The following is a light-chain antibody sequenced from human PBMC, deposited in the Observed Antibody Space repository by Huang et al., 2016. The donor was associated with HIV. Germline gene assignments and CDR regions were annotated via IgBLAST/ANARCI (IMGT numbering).Light chain of an antibody. V-gene: IGKV1-39*01. CDR1: QSISGY. Sequence: DIQMTQSPSSLSASVGDRVTITCRASQSISGYLNWYQQKPGKAPKLLIYAASSLQSGVPSRFSGSGSGTDFTLTISSLQPEDFATYYCQQSYSTPRTFGQGTRLEMK. J-gene: IGKJ5*01. CDR3: QQSYSTPRT. CDR2: AAS.